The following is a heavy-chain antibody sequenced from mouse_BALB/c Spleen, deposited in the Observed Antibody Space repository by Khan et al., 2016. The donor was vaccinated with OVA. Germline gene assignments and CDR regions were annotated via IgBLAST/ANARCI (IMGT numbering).Heavy chain of an antibody. J-gene: IGHJ2*01. D-gene: IGHD1-1*01. CDR1: GYSITSDYA. V-gene: IGHV3-2*02. Sequence: EVQLQESGPGLVKPSQSLSLTCTVTGYSITSDYAWNWIRQFPGNKLEWMGHISYSGNTKYNPFLKSRISITRDTSKNQFFLQLNSVTTEDTATYYCARIYGGDFDYGGQGTTLTVSS. CDR2: ISYSGNT. CDR3: ARIYGGDFDY.